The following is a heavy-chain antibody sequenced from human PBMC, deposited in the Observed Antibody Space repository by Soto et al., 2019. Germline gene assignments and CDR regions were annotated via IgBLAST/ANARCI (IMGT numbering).Heavy chain of an antibody. Sequence: PSETLSLTCTVSGGSISSGGYYWSWIRQHPGKGLEWIGYIYYSGSTYYNPSLKSRVTISVDTSKNQFSLKLSSVTAADTAVYYCARGGESSDWYYYYGMDVWGQGTTVTVSS. CDR2: IYYSGST. CDR3: ARGGESSDWYYYYGMDV. V-gene: IGHV4-31*03. D-gene: IGHD6-19*01. CDR1: GGSISSGGYY. J-gene: IGHJ6*02.